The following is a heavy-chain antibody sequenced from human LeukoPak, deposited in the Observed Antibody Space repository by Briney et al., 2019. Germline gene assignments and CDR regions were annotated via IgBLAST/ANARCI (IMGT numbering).Heavy chain of an antibody. V-gene: IGHV1-69*01. CDR3: ARDPRGYSWSGMDV. D-gene: IGHD5-18*01. Sequence: SVKVSCKASGGTFSSYAISWVRQAPGQGLEWMGGIIPIFGTANYAQKFQGRVTITADESTSTAYMELSSLRSEDTAVYYCARDPRGYSWSGMDVWGQGTTVTVSS. J-gene: IGHJ6*02. CDR1: GGTFSSYA. CDR2: IIPIFGTA.